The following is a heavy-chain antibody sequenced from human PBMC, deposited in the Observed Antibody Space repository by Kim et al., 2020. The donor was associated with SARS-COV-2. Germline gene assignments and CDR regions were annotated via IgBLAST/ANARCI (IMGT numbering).Heavy chain of an antibody. Sequence: GDTKTSQHLQGRVTLTRDTSASTAYMELSSLRSEDTAMYFCARFGVGAFDIWGQGTMVTVSS. J-gene: IGHJ3*02. CDR3: ARFGVGAFDI. V-gene: IGHV1-3*01. CDR2: GDT. D-gene: IGHD3-10*01.